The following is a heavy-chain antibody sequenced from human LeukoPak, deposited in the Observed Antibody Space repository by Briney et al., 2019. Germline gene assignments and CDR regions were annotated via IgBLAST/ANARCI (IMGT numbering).Heavy chain of an antibody. D-gene: IGHD1-26*01. J-gene: IGHJ2*01. CDR3: AKNLLGSESFSWYFDL. Sequence: GETLILSCAASGFSFSSYTMNWVREAPGKGLKWVSCISSSSNYIYYADSLKGRFTISRDNAKNSLYLQMNSLRAEDTAVYYCAKNLLGSESFSWYFDLWGRGTLVTVSS. V-gene: IGHV3-21*04. CDR1: GFSFSSYT. CDR2: ISSSSNYI.